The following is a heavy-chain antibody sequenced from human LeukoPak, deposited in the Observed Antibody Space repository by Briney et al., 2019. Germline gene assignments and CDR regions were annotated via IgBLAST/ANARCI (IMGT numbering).Heavy chain of an antibody. D-gene: IGHD2-2*01. CDR2: IYYSGST. CDR3: ARSDIVVVPAAPASYYYYYYGMDV. V-gene: IGHV4-59*01. CDR1: GGSISSYY. Sequence: PSETLSLTCTVSGGSISSYYWSWIRQPPGKGLEWIGYIYYSGSTNYNPSLKSRVTISVDTSKNQFSLKPSSVTAADTAVYYCARSDIVVVPAAPASYYYYYYGMDVWGQGTTVTVSS. J-gene: IGHJ6*02.